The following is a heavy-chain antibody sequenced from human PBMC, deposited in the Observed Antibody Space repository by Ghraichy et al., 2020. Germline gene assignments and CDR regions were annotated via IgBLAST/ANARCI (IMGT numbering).Heavy chain of an antibody. CDR3: ARAEALGSSPWDY. CDR1: GYIFTSYG. D-gene: IGHD1-14*01. CDR2: ISAYNGNT. V-gene: IGHV1-18*04. J-gene: IGHJ4*02. Sequence: ASVKVSCKASGYIFTSYGITWVRQAPGQGLEWMGWISAYNGNTNYAQKVQDRVTVTTDTSTSTAYMELRSLTSDDTAVYYCARAEALGSSPWDYWGQGTLVTVSP.